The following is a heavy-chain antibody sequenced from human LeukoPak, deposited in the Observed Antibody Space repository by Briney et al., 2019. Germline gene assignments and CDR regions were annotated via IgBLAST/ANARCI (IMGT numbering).Heavy chain of an antibody. D-gene: IGHD2-8*01. J-gene: IGHJ6*02. CDR1: GFTFSSYA. Sequence: GGSLRLSCAASGFTFSSYAMSWVRQAPGKGLEWVSAISGSGGSTYYADSVKGRFTISRDNSKNTLYLQMNSLRAEDTAVYYCARGRGDCSSGVCYTAYFYYGMDVWGQGTTVTVSS. V-gene: IGHV3-23*01. CDR2: ISGSGGST. CDR3: ARGRGDCSSGVCYTAYFYYGMDV.